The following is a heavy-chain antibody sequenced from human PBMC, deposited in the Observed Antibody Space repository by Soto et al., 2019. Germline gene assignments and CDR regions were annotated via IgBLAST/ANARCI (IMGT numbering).Heavy chain of an antibody. CDR2: TYYRSKWYY. CDR1: GDSVSSNSAG. D-gene: IGHD1-26*01. V-gene: IGHV6-1*01. J-gene: IGHJ4*01. Sequence: SQTLSLTCAITGDSVSSNSAGWSWVRQSPSRGLERLGRTYYRSKWYYEYAVSVRGRITINPDTSKNQYSLQLNSVTPGDTAVYFCARGEQYSGRIFDYWGQGTLVTVSS. CDR3: ARGEQYSGRIFDY.